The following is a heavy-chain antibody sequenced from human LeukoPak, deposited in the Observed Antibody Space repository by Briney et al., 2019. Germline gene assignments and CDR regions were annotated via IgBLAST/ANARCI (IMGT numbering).Heavy chain of an antibody. D-gene: IGHD5-12*01. V-gene: IGHV1-2*02. CDR2: INPNSGGT. Sequence: ASVKVSCKASGYTFTCYYMHWVRQAPGQGLEWMGWINPNSGGTNYAQKFQGRVTMTRDTSISTAYMELSRLRSDDTAVYYCARSSGYDFNFDYWGQGTLVTVSS. J-gene: IGHJ4*02. CDR3: ARSSGYDFNFDY. CDR1: GYTFTCYY.